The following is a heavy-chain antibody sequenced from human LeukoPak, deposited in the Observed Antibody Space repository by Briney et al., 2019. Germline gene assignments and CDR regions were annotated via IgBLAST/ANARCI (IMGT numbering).Heavy chain of an antibody. V-gene: IGHV3-23*01. CDR2: ISGSGGDT. CDR1: GFTFSNYA. J-gene: IGHJ4*02. CDR3: ANAY. Sequence: PGGSLRLSCAASGFTFSNYAMNWVRQAPGKGLEWVSTISGSGGDTYYADSVKGRFTISRDNSKNTLYLQMNSLTVEDTAVYYCANAYWGQGTLVTVSS.